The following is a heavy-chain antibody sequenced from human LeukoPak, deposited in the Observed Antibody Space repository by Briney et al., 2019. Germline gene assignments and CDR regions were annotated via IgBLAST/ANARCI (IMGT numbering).Heavy chain of an antibody. D-gene: IGHD5-18*01. V-gene: IGHV3-21*01. CDR2: ISSSSSYI. Sequence: GGSLRLSCAASGFSFSRYRMNWVRQAPGKGLEWVSSISSSSSYIYYVDSVKGRFTISRDNAKNSLYLQMNSLRAEDTAVYYCARGDLDTAMVRRYYFDYWGQGTLVTVSS. J-gene: IGHJ4*02. CDR3: ARGDLDTAMVRRYYFDY. CDR1: GFSFSRYR.